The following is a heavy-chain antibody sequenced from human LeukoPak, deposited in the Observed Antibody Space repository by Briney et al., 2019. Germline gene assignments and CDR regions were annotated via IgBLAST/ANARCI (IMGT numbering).Heavy chain of an antibody. CDR1: GYTFTGYY. V-gene: IGHV1-2*04. CDR2: INPNSGGT. Sequence: ASVKVSCKASGYTFTGYYMHWVRQAPGQGLEWMGWINPNSGGTNYAQKFQGWVTMTRDTSISTAYMELSRLRSDATAVYYCARVSRFAAAVYYFDYWGQGNLVTVSS. CDR3: ARVSRFAAAVYYFDY. D-gene: IGHD6-13*01. J-gene: IGHJ4*02.